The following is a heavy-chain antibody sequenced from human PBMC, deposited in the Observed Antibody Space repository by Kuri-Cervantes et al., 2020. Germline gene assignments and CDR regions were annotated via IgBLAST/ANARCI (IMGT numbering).Heavy chain of an antibody. CDR3: ARDHGLHQVATILFSLIY. V-gene: IGHV3-21*01. D-gene: IGHD5-12*01. Sequence: GESLKISWAASGFTFSSYSMNWVRQAPGRGLEWVSSISSSSSYIYNADSVKGRFTISRDNAKNTLYLQMNSLRAEDTAMYYCARDHGLHQVATILFSLIYWGQGTLVTVSS. J-gene: IGHJ4*02. CDR2: ISSSSSYI. CDR1: GFTFSSYS.